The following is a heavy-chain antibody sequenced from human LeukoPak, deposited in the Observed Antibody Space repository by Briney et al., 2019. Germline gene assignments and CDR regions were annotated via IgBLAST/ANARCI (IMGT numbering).Heavy chain of an antibody. CDR2: IRYDGSNK. CDR3: AKDHRGIIAAAGLFDY. J-gene: IGHJ4*02. D-gene: IGHD6-13*01. V-gene: IGHV3-30*02. CDR1: GFTFSSYG. Sequence: PGGSLRLSCAASGFTFSSYGMHWVRQAPGKGLEWVAFIRYDGSNKYYADSVKGRFTISRDNSKNTLYLQMNSLRAEDTAVYYCAKDHRGIIAAAGLFDYWGQGTLVTVSS.